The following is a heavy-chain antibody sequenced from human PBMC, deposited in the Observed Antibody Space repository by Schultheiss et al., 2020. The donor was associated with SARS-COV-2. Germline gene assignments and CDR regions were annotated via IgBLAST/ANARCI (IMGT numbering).Heavy chain of an antibody. CDR1: GFTFSSYA. D-gene: IGHD3-10*01. CDR2: ISGSGGST. V-gene: IGHV3-23*01. J-gene: IGHJ4*02. Sequence: GESLKISCAASGFTFSSYAMSWVRQAPGKGLEWVSAISGSGGSTYYADSVKGRFTISRDNSKNTLYLQMNSLRAEDTAVYYCAKVGGVRGVIKEDFDYWGQGTLVTVSS. CDR3: AKVGGVRGVIKEDFDY.